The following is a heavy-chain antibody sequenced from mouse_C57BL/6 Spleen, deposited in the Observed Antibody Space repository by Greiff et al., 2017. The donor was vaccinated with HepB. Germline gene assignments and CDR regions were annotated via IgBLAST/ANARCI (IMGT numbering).Heavy chain of an antibody. Sequence: VQLQQSGPELVKPGASVKISCKASGYSFTDYNMNWVKQSNGKSLEWIGVINPNYGTTSYNQKFKGKATLTVDQSSSTAYMQLNSLTSEDSAVYYCAGQIYYYGSSYVGGAMDYWGQGTSVTVSS. CDR3: AGQIYYYGSSYVGGAMDY. CDR1: GYSFTDYN. CDR2: INPNYGTT. V-gene: IGHV1-39*01. D-gene: IGHD1-1*01. J-gene: IGHJ4*01.